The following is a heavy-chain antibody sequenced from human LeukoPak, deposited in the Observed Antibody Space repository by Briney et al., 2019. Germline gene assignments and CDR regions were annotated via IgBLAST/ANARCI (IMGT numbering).Heavy chain of an antibody. V-gene: IGHV1-69*01. CDR2: IIPIFGTA. CDR3: ARDRVCSGGSCYSYNWFDP. J-gene: IGHJ5*02. CDR1: GGTFSSYA. D-gene: IGHD2-15*01. Sequence: VKVSCKTSGGTFSSYAISWVRQAPGQGLEWMGGIIPIFGTANYAQKFQGRVTITADESTSTAYMELSSLRSEDTAVYYCARDRVCSGGSCYSYNWFDPWGQGTLVTVSS.